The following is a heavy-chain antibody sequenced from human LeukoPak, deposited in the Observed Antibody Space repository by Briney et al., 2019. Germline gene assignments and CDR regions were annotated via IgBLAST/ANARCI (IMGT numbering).Heavy chain of an antibody. CDR3: AKKSSSTWPNFDF. J-gene: IGHJ4*02. Sequence: GGSLRLSCAAAGFTFSNFAVSWVRQAPGKGLEWVSAITASGGSTYYADSVKGRLTISRDNSKNTLHLQANNLRADDTAIYYCAKKSSSTWPNFDFWGQGTLVTVSS. CDR1: GFTFSNFA. V-gene: IGHV3-23*01. CDR2: ITASGGST. D-gene: IGHD2-2*01.